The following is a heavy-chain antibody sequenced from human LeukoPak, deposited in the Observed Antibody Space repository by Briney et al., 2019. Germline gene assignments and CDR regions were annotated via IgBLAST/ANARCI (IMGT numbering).Heavy chain of an antibody. CDR1: GFTFSSYA. J-gene: IGHJ3*02. Sequence: SGGSLRLSCAASGFTFSSYAMSWVRQAPGKGLEWVAFIRYDGSNKYYADSVKGRFTISRDNSKNTLYLQMNSLRAEDTAVYYCAKDLLYCSSTSCYTGGDAFDIWGQGTMVTVSS. CDR3: AKDLLYCSSTSCYTGGDAFDI. CDR2: IRYDGSNK. D-gene: IGHD2-2*02. V-gene: IGHV3-30*02.